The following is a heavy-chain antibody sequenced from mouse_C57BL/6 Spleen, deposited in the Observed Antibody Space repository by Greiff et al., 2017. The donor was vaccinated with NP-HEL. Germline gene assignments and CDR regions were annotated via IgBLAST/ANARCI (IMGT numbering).Heavy chain of an antibody. Sequence: EVQLQQSGPELVKPGASVKIPCKASGYTFTDYNMDWVKQSHGKSLEWIGDINPNNGGTIYNQKFKGKATLTVDKSSSTAYMELRSLTSEDTAVYYCARSRTAQANAWFAYWGQGTLVTVSA. J-gene: IGHJ3*01. D-gene: IGHD3-2*02. CDR1: GYTFTDYN. CDR3: ARSRTAQANAWFAY. V-gene: IGHV1-18*01. CDR2: INPNNGGT.